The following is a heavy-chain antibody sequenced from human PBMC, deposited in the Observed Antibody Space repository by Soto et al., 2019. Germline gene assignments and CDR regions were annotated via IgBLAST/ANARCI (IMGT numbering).Heavy chain of an antibody. CDR1: SGSISSHY. V-gene: IGHV4-59*11. CDR3: ARSDGRY. J-gene: IGHJ4*02. Sequence: SETLSLTCTVSSGSISSHYWSWIRQPPGKGLEWIGYIYYSGSTNYNPSLKSRVTISVDTSKNQFSLKLSSVTAADTAVYYCARSDGRYWGQGTLVTVS. CDR2: IYYSGST.